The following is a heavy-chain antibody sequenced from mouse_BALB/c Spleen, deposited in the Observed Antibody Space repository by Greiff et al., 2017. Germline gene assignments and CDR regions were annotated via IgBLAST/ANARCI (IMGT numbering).Heavy chain of an antibody. V-gene: IGHV1-69*02. CDR3: TRSAY. CDR2: IYPSDSYT. Sequence: QVQLQQPGAELVRPGASVKLSCKASGYTFTSYWINWVKQRPGQGLEWIGNIYPSDSYTNYNQKFKDKATLTVDKSSSTAYMQLSSPTSEDSAVYYCTRSAYWGQGTTLTVSS. J-gene: IGHJ2*01. CDR1: GYTFTSYW.